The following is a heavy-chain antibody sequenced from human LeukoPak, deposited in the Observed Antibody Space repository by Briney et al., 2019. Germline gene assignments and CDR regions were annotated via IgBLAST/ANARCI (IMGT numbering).Heavy chain of an antibody. D-gene: IGHD5-24*01. V-gene: IGHV1-8*01. CDR2: MNPNSGNT. CDR3: ATLGMATTIRAFDI. CDR1: GYTFTSYN. Sequence: ASVKVSCKASGYTFTSYNINWVRQATGQGLEWMGWMNPNSGNTGYSQNFQGRVTMTRDTSISTAYMELSSLRSEDTAVYYCATLGMATTIRAFDIWGQGTMVTVSS. J-gene: IGHJ3*02.